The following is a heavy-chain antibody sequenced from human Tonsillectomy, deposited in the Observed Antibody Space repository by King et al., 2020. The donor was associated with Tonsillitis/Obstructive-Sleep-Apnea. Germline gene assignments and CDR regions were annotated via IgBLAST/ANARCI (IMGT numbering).Heavy chain of an antibody. Sequence: VQLVESGGGLVKPGGSLRLSCAASGFTFSNAWMSWVRQAPGKGLEWVGRIKSKTDGGTTDYAAPVKGRFTISRDDSKNTRYLQMNSLKNEDTAVYYCTTVYYSGSGSYYNGGQYYFDYWGQGTLVTVSS. V-gene: IGHV3-15*01. CDR1: GFTFSNAW. CDR2: IKSKTDGGTT. D-gene: IGHD3-10*01. CDR3: TTVYYSGSGSYYNGGQYYFDY. J-gene: IGHJ4*02.